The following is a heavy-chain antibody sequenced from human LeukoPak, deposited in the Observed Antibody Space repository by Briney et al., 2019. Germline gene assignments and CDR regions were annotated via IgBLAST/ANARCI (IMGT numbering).Heavy chain of an antibody. CDR2: ISYNGSHQ. V-gene: IGHV3-30*04. CDR1: GFTFSTYA. CDR3: ATSIRRITISS. D-gene: IGHD3-3*01. Sequence: GGSLRLSCAASGFTFSTYAMHWVRQAPGKGLEWLTVISYNGSHQYYSDSVRDRFTISRDNSRNSVFLQINRLRPEDTAVYYCATSIRRITISSWGQGTLVTVSS. J-gene: IGHJ4*02.